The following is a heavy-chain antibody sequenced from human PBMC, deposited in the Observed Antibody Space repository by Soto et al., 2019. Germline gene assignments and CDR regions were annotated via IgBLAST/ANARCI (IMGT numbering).Heavy chain of an antibody. J-gene: IGHJ5*02. Sequence: DSVKVSCKASGYTFTSYGISWVRQAPGQGLEWMGWISAYNGNTNYAQKLQGRVTMTTDTSTSTAYMELRSLRSDDTAVYYCARGQGLGTVGGWFDPWGQGTLVTVSS. CDR2: ISAYNGNT. D-gene: IGHD4-4*01. CDR1: GYTFTSYG. CDR3: ARGQGLGTVGGWFDP. V-gene: IGHV1-18*01.